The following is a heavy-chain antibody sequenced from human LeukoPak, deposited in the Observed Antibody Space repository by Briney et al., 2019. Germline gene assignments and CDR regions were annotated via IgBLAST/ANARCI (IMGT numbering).Heavy chain of an antibody. CDR2: IHTSGST. V-gene: IGHV4-4*07. CDR3: ARDIVYLTAEDYG. Sequence: PSETLSLTCTVSGASFNSYYWSWLRQPAGKGLEWIGRIHTSGSTDYSPSLQSRVTISIDTSQKQSSLNLSSVTAADTAVYYCARDIVYLTAEDYGWGQGTLVTVSS. D-gene: IGHD4-17*01. CDR1: GASFNSYY. J-gene: IGHJ4*02.